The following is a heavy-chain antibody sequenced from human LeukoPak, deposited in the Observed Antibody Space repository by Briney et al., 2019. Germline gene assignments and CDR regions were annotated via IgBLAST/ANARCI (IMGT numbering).Heavy chain of an antibody. CDR3: AAAFSSSSGGMDV. CDR1: GGSFSGYY. V-gene: IGHV4-34*01. CDR2: INHSGST. Sequence: PSETLSLTCAVYGGSFSGYYWSWIRQPPGKGLEWIGEINHSGSTNYNPSLKSRVTISVDTSKNQFSLKLSSVTAADTAVYYCAAAFSSSSGGMDVWGKGTTVTVSS. J-gene: IGHJ6*04. D-gene: IGHD6-13*01.